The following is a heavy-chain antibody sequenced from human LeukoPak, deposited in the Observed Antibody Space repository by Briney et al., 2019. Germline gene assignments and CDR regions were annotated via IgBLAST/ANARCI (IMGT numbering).Heavy chain of an antibody. CDR1: GGSFSGYY. CDR2: INHSGST. J-gene: IGHJ6*02. V-gene: IGHV4-34*01. CDR3: ASGLIGEGGGDRYYYVMDV. D-gene: IGHD3-10*01. Sequence: PSETLSLTCAVYGGSFSGYYWSWIRQPPGKGLEWIGEINHSGSTNYNPSLKSRVTISVDTSKNQFSLKLSSVTAADTAVYYCASGLIGEGGGDRYYYVMDVWGQGTTVTVSS.